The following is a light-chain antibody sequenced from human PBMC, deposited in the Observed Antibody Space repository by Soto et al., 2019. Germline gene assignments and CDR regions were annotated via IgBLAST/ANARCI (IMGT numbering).Light chain of an antibody. V-gene: IGKV1-5*01. CDR3: QQYNTSELT. Sequence: DIQMTQSPSTLSASVGDRVSITCRASPSVGNSLAWYQQRPGKAPKLLIFDASTLECGVQSKLSGSGSDTEFTLTITSLQPDDSATNYCQQYNTSELTYGGWAKVDIK. CDR2: DAS. J-gene: IGKJ4*02. CDR1: PSVGNS.